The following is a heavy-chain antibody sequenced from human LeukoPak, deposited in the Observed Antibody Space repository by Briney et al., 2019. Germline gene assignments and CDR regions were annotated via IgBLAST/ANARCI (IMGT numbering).Heavy chain of an antibody. CDR2: ISSSSTI. D-gene: IGHD2-15*01. J-gene: IGHJ3*02. CDR1: GFTFSSPG. V-gene: IGHV3-48*01. CDR3: ARDVPAATDAFDI. Sequence: GGSLRLSCAASGFTFSSPGMNWVRQAPGKGLEWVSYISSSSTIYYADSVKGRFTISRDNAKNSLYLQMNSLRAEDTAVYYCARDVPAATDAFDIWGQGTMVTVSS.